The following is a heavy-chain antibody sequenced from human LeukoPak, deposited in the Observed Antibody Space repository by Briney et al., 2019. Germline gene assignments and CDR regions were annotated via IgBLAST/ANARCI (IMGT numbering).Heavy chain of an antibody. J-gene: IGHJ4*02. D-gene: IGHD3-22*01. CDR2: IYYSGTT. CDR3: ARDTYYYDSSGYYRLDY. Sequence: SETLSLTCAVYGGSFSGYYWSWIRQPPGKGLEWIGSIYYSGTTYYNPSLKSRVTMSVDTSKNQFSLKLSSVTAADTAVYYCARDTYYYDSSGYYRLDYWGQGTLVTVSS. CDR1: GGSFSGYY. V-gene: IGHV4-34*01.